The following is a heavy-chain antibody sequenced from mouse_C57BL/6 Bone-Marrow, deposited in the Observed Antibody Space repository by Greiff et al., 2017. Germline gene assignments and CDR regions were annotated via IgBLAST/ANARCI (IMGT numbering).Heavy chain of an antibody. Sequence: VKVVESGPELVKPGASVKISCKASGYSFTSYYIHWVKQRPGQGLEWIGWIYPGSGNTKYNEKFKGKATLTADTSSSTAYLQLSSLTSEDSAVYYCARSGYSNDAWFAYWGQGTLVTVSA. J-gene: IGHJ3*01. CDR1: GYSFTSYY. CDR2: IYPGSGNT. CDR3: ARSGYSNDAWFAY. D-gene: IGHD2-12*01. V-gene: IGHV1-66*01.